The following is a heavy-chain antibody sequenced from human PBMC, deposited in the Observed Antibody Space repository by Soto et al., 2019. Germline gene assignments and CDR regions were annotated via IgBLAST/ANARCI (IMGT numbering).Heavy chain of an antibody. CDR3: AKDRFFSWYFYYHYVIYV. D-gene: IGHD3-9*01. Sequence: HPGGSLRLSCAASGFTFSSYGMHWVRQAPGKGLEWVAVISYDGSNKYYADSVKGRFTISRDNSKNTLYLQMNSLRAEDTAVYYCAKDRFFSWYFYYHYVIYVRARRTTVPVS. J-gene: IGHJ6*02. CDR1: GFTFSSYG. CDR2: ISYDGSNK. V-gene: IGHV3-30*18.